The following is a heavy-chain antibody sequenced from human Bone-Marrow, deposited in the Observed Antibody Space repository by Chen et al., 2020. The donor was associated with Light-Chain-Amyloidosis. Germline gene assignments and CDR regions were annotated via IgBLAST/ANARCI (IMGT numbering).Heavy chain of an antibody. D-gene: IGHD3-10*01. CDR1: GFSFSGSW. V-gene: IGHV3-7*03. Sequence: EVQLVESGGGLVQPGGSLRLSCAASGFSFSGSWMVWVRQAPGKGLGWLANINQDGRTKNYVESVKGRFTISRDNTQNSLFLQMNSLRVEDTAVYYCATDRGFSTFNIWGQGTMLTVSS. J-gene: IGHJ3*02. CDR3: ATDRGFSTFNI. CDR2: INQDGRTK.